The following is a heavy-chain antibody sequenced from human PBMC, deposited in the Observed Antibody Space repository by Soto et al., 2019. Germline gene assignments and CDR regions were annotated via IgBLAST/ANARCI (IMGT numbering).Heavy chain of an antibody. D-gene: IGHD6-13*01. CDR2: IIPIFGTA. CDR1: GGTFSSYA. V-gene: IGHV1-69*13. J-gene: IGHJ6*02. Sequence: SVKVSCKASGGTFSSYAISWVRQAPGQGLEWMGGIIPIFGTANYAQRFQGRVTITADESTSTAYMELSSLRSEDTAVYYCWGSSSSSHYYYYGMDVWGQGTTVTVSS. CDR3: WGSSSSSHYYYYGMDV.